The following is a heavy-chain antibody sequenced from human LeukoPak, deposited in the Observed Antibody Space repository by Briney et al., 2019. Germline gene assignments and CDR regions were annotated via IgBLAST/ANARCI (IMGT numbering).Heavy chain of an antibody. CDR1: GVSITSGSYY. J-gene: IGHJ4*02. D-gene: IGHD3-16*01. Sequence: TLSLTCSVSGVSITSGSYYWGWIRQSPGKGLEWIGRVHSSGDIYHNAAFRSRAAVSGDASKNQFSLQLNSVTAADTAVYYCARGASPKDAVFFDYWGQGALITVSS. CDR3: ARGASPKDAVFFDY. CDR2: VHSSGDI. V-gene: IGHV4-61*02.